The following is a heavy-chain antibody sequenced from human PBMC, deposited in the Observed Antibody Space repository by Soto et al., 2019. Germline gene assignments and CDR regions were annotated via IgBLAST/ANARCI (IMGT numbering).Heavy chain of an antibody. D-gene: IGHD3-22*01. CDR1: GGSFSGYY. V-gene: IGHV4-34*01. Sequence: SETLSLTCAVYGGSFSGYYWRRIRQPPGKGLEWIGEINHGGSTNYNPSLKSRVTISVDTSKNQFSLKLSSVTAADTAVYYCARTVYDSSGYYHHDAFDIWGQGTMVTVSS. J-gene: IGHJ3*02. CDR3: ARTVYDSSGYYHHDAFDI. CDR2: INHGGST.